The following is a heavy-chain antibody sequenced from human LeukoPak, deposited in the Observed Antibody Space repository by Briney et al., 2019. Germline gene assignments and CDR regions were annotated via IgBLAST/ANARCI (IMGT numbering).Heavy chain of an antibody. CDR2: ISYHGTTT. J-gene: IGHJ4*02. CDR1: GFTFSSYG. CDR3: AKDSIRQQLYYFDY. D-gene: IGHD6-13*01. V-gene: IGHV3-30*18. Sequence: PGGSLRLSCAASGFTFSSYGMNWVRQAPGKGLEWVAIISYHGTTTYYADSVKGRFTISRDNSKNTLYLQVNSRRGEDTAVYYCAKDSIRQQLYYFDYWGRGTLVTVSS.